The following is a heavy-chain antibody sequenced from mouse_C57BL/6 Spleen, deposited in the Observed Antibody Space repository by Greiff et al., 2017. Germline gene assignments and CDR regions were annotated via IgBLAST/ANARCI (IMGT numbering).Heavy chain of an antibody. D-gene: IGHD1-1*01. CDR2: INPSSGYT. J-gene: IGHJ1*03. CDR1: GYTFTSYT. CDR3: ATNPSSYGYFDV. V-gene: IGHV1-4*01. Sequence: VQLQQSGAELARPGASVKMSCKASGYTFTSYTMHWVKQRPGQGLEWIGYINPSSGYTKYNQKFKDKATLTAAKSSSTANMQLSSLTSEDSPVYYCATNPSSYGYFDVWGTGTTVTVSS.